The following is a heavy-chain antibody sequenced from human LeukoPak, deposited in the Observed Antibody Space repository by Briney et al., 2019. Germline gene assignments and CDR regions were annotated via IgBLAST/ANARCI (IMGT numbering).Heavy chain of an antibody. D-gene: IGHD2-2*01. V-gene: IGHV3-30*02. CDR3: ARDRQGYCSSTSCSRDYYYYGMDV. CDR2: IRYDGSNK. Sequence: GGSLRLSCAASGFTFSSYGMHWVRQAPGKGLEWMAFIRYDGSNKYYADSVKGRFTISRDNSKNTLYLQMNSLRAEDTAVYYCARDRQGYCSSTSCSRDYYYYGMDVWGQGTTVTVSS. CDR1: GFTFSSYG. J-gene: IGHJ6*02.